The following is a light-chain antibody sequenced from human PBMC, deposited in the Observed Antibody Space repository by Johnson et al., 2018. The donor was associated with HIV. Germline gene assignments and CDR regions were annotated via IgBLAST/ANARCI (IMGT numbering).Light chain of an antibody. Sequence: QSVLTQSPSVSAAPGQKVTISCSGSSSNIGNNYVSWYQQLPGTAPKLLIYDNNKRPSGIPDRFSGSKSGTSATLGITGLQTGDEADYYCGTWDNSLSAFVFGSGTKVAVL. CDR1: SSNIGNNY. CDR2: DNN. V-gene: IGLV1-51*01. J-gene: IGLJ1*01. CDR3: GTWDNSLSAFV.